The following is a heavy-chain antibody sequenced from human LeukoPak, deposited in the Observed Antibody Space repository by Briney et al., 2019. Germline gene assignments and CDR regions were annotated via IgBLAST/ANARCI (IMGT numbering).Heavy chain of an antibody. CDR3: AREPNYGYFDY. D-gene: IGHD4-17*01. Sequence: ASVKVSCKASGYTFTSYGISWVRQAPGQGLEWMGWISAYNGNTNYAQKLQGRVTMTTDTSTSTAYMELSGLRSDDTAVYYCAREPNYGYFDYWGQGALVTVSP. CDR1: GYTFTSYG. J-gene: IGHJ4*02. CDR2: ISAYNGNT. V-gene: IGHV1-18*01.